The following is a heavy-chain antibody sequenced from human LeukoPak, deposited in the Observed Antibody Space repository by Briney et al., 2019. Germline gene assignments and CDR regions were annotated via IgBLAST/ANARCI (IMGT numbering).Heavy chain of an antibody. V-gene: IGHV1-46*01. Sequence: ASVKVSCKTSGYIFVDYFLHWVRQAPEQGLEWMGIINANGGGTRYAQMFRGRVTMTRDVSTRTVYMELSSLTSEGTALYYCARGRAVGEVPLPDYWGRGTLVTVSS. D-gene: IGHD1-26*01. CDR2: INANGGGT. CDR3: ARGRAVGEVPLPDY. CDR1: GYIFVDYF. J-gene: IGHJ4*02.